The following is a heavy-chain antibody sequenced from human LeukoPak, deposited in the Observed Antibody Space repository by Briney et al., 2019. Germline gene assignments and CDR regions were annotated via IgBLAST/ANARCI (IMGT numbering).Heavy chain of an antibody. CDR3: ATGILTGYDY. V-gene: IGHV1-24*01. D-gene: IGHD3-9*01. CDR2: FDPEDGDT. CDR1: GYTLTELS. J-gene: IGHJ4*02. Sequence: ASVKVSCKVSGYTLTELSMHWVRQAPGKGLEWMGGFDPEDGDTIYAQKFQGRLTMTEDTSTDTAYMELSSLRSEDTAVYYCATGILTGYDYWGQGTLVTVSS.